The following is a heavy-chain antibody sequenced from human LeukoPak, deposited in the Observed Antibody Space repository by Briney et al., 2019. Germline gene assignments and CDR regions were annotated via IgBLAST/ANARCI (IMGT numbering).Heavy chain of an antibody. CDR2: MNPNSGNT. D-gene: IGHD3-10*01. CDR3: ARGVLGYFGSGSYGRWFDP. V-gene: IGHV1-8*01. J-gene: IGHJ5*02. Sequence: ASVKVSCKASGYTFTSYDINWVRQATGQGLEWMGWMNPNSGNTGYAQKFQGRVTMTGNTSISTAFMELSSLRSEDTAVYYCARGVLGYFGSGSYGRWFDPWGQGTLVTVSS. CDR1: GYTFTSYD.